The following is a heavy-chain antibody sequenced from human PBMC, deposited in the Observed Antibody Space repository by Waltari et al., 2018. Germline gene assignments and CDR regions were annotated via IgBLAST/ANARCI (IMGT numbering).Heavy chain of an antibody. Sequence: QVQLVESGGGVVQPGGSLRLSCATSGFTFTFYGMHWVRQAPGKGLEWLAHIRYDGSNKHYADSVKGRFTISRDTSEKTLYLQMNSLRAADTAVYYCAKDSGPYRIIGSTAWFDPWGQGALVTVSS. J-gene: IGHJ5*02. D-gene: IGHD1-20*01. V-gene: IGHV3-30*02. CDR3: AKDSGPYRIIGSTAWFDP. CDR2: IRYDGSNK. CDR1: GFTFTFYG.